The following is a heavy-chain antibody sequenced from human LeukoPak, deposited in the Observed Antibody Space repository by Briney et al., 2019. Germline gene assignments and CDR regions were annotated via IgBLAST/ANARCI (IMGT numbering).Heavy chain of an antibody. V-gene: IGHV3-30*02. Sequence: GGSLRLSCAASTFNFSNYGMHWVRQVPGKGLEWLAFIQYDGTDKYYADSVKGRFTISRDNSKNTLYLQMNSLRAEDTAVYYCAKVGFNSSSFDYWGQGTLVTVSS. CDR2: IQYDGTDK. CDR1: TFNFSNYG. J-gene: IGHJ4*02. CDR3: AKVGFNSSSFDY. D-gene: IGHD6-13*01.